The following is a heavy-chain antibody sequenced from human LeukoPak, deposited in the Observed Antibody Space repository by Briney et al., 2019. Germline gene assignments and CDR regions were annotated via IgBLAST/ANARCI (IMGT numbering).Heavy chain of an antibody. CDR3: ARGLGLSDDYASAFDI. CDR2: INHSGST. V-gene: IGHV4-34*01. J-gene: IGHJ3*02. D-gene: IGHD4-17*01. Sequence: SETLSLTCAVYGGSFSGYYWSWIRQPPGKGLEWIGEINHSGSTNYNPSLKSRVTISVDTSKNQFSLKLTSVTAADTAVYYCARGLGLSDDYASAFDIWGQGTMVTVSS. CDR1: GGSFSGYY.